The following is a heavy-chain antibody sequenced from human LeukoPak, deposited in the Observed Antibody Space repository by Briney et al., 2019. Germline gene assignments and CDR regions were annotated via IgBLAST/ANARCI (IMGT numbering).Heavy chain of an antibody. CDR3: ARGEFLEWLSVPYYYYMDV. D-gene: IGHD3-3*01. Sequence: SVKVSCKASGGTFSSYAISWVRQAPGQGLEWMGGIIPIFGTANYAQKFQGRVTITTDESTSTAYMELSRLRSEDTAVYYCARGEFLEWLSVPYYYYMDVCGKGTTVTVSS. CDR1: GGTFSSYA. J-gene: IGHJ6*03. CDR2: IIPIFGTA. V-gene: IGHV1-69*05.